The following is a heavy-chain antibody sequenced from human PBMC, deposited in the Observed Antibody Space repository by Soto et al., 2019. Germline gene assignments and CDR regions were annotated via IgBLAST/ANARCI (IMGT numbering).Heavy chain of an antibody. Sequence: QLHLQESGPGLVKPSETLSLTCIVSGGSLSSSSYYLVWIRQPPGKGLEWIGTIYYNGNTYYNLSLKSRVTIALDTSYNAFSLKLSSVTATDTSVQYCGRHDWSYYLQAINYWGQGTLATVSS. D-gene: IGHD3-16*01. J-gene: IGHJ4*02. CDR3: GRHDWSYYLQAINY. V-gene: IGHV4-39*01. CDR2: IYYNGNT. CDR1: GGSLSSSSYY.